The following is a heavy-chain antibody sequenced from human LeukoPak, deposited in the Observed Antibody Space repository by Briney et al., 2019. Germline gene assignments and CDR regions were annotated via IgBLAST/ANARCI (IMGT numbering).Heavy chain of an antibody. J-gene: IGHJ5*02. V-gene: IGHV3-23*01. Sequence: NPGGSLRLSCAASGFTFSSYAMSWVRQPPGKGLEWVSAISGSGASTNYADSVKGRFTISRDNSKHTLYLQMNSLRAEDTAIYYCAKQEAYDFWSGGYFDPWGQGTLVTVSS. CDR1: GFTFSSYA. CDR2: ISGSGAST. D-gene: IGHD3-3*01. CDR3: AKQEAYDFWSGGYFDP.